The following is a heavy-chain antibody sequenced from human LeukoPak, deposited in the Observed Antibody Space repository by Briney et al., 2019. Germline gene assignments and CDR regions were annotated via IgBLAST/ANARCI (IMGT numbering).Heavy chain of an antibody. J-gene: IGHJ4*02. CDR3: GAGKWELDSFDY. CDR1: GFTFTSSA. V-gene: IGHV1-58*02. CDR2: IVVGSGNT. Sequence: ASVKVSCKASGFTFTSSAMQWVRQARGQRLEWIGWIVVGSGNTNYAQKFQERVTITRDMSTSTAYMELSSLRSEDTAVYYYGAGKWELDSFDYWGQGTLVTVSS. D-gene: IGHD1-26*01.